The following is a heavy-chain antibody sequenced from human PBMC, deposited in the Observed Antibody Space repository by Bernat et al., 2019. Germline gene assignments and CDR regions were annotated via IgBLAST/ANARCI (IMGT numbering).Heavy chain of an antibody. J-gene: IGHJ6*02. CDR3: ARGDDSWNYYYGMDV. CDR1: GFTFSSYW. CDR2: INSDGSST. D-gene: IGHD3-22*01. V-gene: IGHV3-74*01. Sequence: EVQLVESGGGLVQPGGSLRLSCAASGFTFSSYWMHWVRQAPGKGLVWVSRINSDGSSTSYADSVKGRFTISRDNAKNTLYLQMNSLRAEDTAVYYCARGDDSWNYYYGMDVWGQGTTVTVSS.